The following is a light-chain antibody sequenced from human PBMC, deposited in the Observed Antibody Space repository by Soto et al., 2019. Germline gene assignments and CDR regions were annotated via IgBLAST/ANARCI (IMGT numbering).Light chain of an antibody. CDR2: GEL. CDR1: QTVSSSF. Sequence: VLTQSPGTLSLSPGERAALSCRDSQTVSSSFLAWYQQKPGQAPRLLIYGELSRATGIPDRFSGSGPGTDLNLTISRLEPEDFALYYCQKYATSPLTCGGGTKVDIK. J-gene: IGKJ4*01. CDR3: QKYATSPLT. V-gene: IGKV3-20*01.